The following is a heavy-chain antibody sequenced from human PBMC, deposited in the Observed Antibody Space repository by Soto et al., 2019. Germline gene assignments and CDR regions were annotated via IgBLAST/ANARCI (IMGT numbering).Heavy chain of an antibody. CDR3: ARWLYIVAANYGMDV. J-gene: IGHJ6*02. CDR1: GYTFTSYD. Sequence: ASVKVSCKASGYTFTSYDINWVRQATGQGLEWMGWMNPNSGNTGYAQKFQGRVTMTRNTSISTASMELSSLRSEDTAVYYCARWLYIVAANYGMDVWGQGTTVTVSS. D-gene: IGHD5-12*01. CDR2: MNPNSGNT. V-gene: IGHV1-8*01.